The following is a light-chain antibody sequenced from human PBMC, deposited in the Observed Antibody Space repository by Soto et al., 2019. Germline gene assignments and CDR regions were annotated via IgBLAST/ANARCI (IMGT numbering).Light chain of an antibody. CDR1: QSVGSK. J-gene: IGKJ4*01. CDR3: QQYDTWPLT. Sequence: EIVMTQSPATLSVSPGERATLSCRASQSVGSKLAWYQQNPGQAPRLLIYGASTRATGIPARFSGSGSGTEFTLTISSLQSEDFEVYFCQQYDTWPLTFGGGAKVEIK. V-gene: IGKV3-15*01. CDR2: GAS.